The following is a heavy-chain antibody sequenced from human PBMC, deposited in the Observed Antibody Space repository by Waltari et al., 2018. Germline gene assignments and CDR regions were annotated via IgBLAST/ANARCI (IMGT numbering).Heavy chain of an antibody. D-gene: IGHD3-3*01. V-gene: IGHV4-38-2*02. Sequence: QVQLHESGPGLVEPSETLSLTCTVSGYSISSGYYWSSIRQPPGKRLEWSGSIYHSGSTYYNPSLKSRVTISVDTSKNQFSLKLSSVTAADTAVYYCARMDGGFWSGLAHYYMDVWGKGTTVTISS. CDR3: ARMDGGFWSGLAHYYMDV. CDR1: GYSISSGYY. J-gene: IGHJ6*03. CDR2: IYHSGST.